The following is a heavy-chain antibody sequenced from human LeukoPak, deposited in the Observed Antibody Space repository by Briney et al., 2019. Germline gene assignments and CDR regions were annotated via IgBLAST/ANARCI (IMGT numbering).Heavy chain of an antibody. CDR3: ASTGGDSSGPPHFDY. D-gene: IGHD3-22*01. J-gene: IGHJ4*02. V-gene: IGHV4-39*07. Sequence: SETLSLTCTVSGGSISSSSYYWGWIRQPPGKGLEWIGSIYYSGSTYYNPSLKSRVTISVDTSKNQFSLKLGSVTAADTAVYYCASTGGDSSGPPHFDYWGQGTLVTVSS. CDR2: IYYSGST. CDR1: GGSISSSSYY.